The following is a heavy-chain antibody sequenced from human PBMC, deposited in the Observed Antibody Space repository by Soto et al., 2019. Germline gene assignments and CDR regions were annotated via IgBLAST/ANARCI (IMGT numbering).Heavy chain of an antibody. CDR1: GGSITTGGSY. Sequence: PPETLSLTCTVSGGSITTGGSYWSWIRQHPGKGLEWIGIIYHSGNTYYNPSLKSRLTISVDTSKNHFSLMVDSVTAADTAVYYCARARFQVLYGKPYFDAWGQGTLVTVSS. V-gene: IGHV4-31*03. CDR3: ARARFQVLYGKPYFDA. J-gene: IGHJ5*02. CDR2: IYHSGNT. D-gene: IGHD2-2*02.